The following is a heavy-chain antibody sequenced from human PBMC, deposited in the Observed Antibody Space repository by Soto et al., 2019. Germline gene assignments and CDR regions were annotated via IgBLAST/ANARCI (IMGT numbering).Heavy chain of an antibody. CDR2: IVPMLGTP. V-gene: IGHV1-69*13. J-gene: IGHJ6*02. D-gene: IGHD1-26*01. CDR1: GGTFDNFI. Sequence: ASVKVSCKASGGTFDNFIMNWVRQTPGRGLEWMGGIVPMLGTPNYAEKFKGRVTISATGSTSTMYMEVTSLRSEDTAIYYCARNGTYSSSLSQYSGMDVWGQGTTVTVSS. CDR3: ARNGTYSSSLSQYSGMDV.